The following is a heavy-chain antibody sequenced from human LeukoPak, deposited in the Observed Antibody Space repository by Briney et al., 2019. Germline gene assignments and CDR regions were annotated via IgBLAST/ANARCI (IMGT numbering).Heavy chain of an antibody. CDR2: IYYSGST. D-gene: IGHD2-2*01. J-gene: IGHJ6*02. V-gene: IGHV4-59*01. CDR1: GGSISSYY. CDR3: ARVRRYCSSTSCYEVGMDV. Sequence: PSETLSLTCTVSGGSISSYYWSWIRQPPGKGLEWIGYIYYSGSTNYNPSLKSRVTISVDTSKNQFSLKLSSVTAADTAVYYCARVRRYCSSTSCYEVGMDVWGQGTTVTVSS.